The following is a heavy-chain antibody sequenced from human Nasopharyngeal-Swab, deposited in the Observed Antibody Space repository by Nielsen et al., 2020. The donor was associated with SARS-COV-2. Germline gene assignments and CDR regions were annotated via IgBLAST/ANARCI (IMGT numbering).Heavy chain of an antibody. V-gene: IGHV3-53*01. J-gene: IGHJ1*01. CDR3: ARDLGGGYCTTTNCPGS. Sequence: GESLKISCAVSGLTVSSTYMSWVRQAPGKGLEWVSVTEIGGTTHYADSVKGRFSISRDSSTNTLYLQMNNVRAEDTAVYYCARDLGGGYCTTTNCPGSWGQGTLVTASS. D-gene: IGHD2-2*01. CDR2: TEIGGTT. CDR1: GLTVSSTY.